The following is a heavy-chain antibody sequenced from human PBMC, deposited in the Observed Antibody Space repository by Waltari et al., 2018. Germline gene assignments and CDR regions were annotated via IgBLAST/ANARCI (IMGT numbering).Heavy chain of an antibody. J-gene: IGHJ6*02. V-gene: IGHV2-5*01. CDR2: IYWHDER. Sequence: QITLEESGPTLVKPTQTLTLTCSFSGFSISTSGVGVGWIRQPPGKALEWLGIIYWHDERYYNPSLKSRLNITKATAKNQVVLTMTDMDPVDTATYYCARRKTFNGVDVWGRGTTVTVSS. CDR3: ARRKTFNGVDV. CDR1: GFSISTSGVG.